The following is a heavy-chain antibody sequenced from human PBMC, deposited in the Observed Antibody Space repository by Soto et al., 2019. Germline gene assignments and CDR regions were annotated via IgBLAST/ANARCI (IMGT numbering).Heavy chain of an antibody. CDR3: ARDSPSSGYYDPYYYGMDV. J-gene: IGHJ6*02. CDR2: INPNSGGT. D-gene: IGHD3-22*01. V-gene: IGHV1-2*04. CDR1: GYTFTGYY. Sequence: ASVKVSCKASGYTFTGYYMHWVRQAPGQGLEWMGWINPNSGGTNYAQKFQGWVTMTRDTSISTAYMELSRLRSDDTAVYYCARDSPSSGYYDPYYYGMDVWGQGTTVTVS.